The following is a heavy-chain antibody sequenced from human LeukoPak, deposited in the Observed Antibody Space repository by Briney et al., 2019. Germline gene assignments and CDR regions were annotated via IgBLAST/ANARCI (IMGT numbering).Heavy chain of an antibody. CDR1: GGSISSYY. D-gene: IGHD5-12*01. Sequence: PSETLSLTCTVSGGSISSYYWSWIRQPAGKGLEWIGRIYTSGNTNSNPSLKSRVTMSVDTSKNQFSLKLSSVTAADTAVYYCARVQVATIGVAFDIWGQGTMVTVSS. CDR2: IYTSGNT. J-gene: IGHJ3*02. CDR3: ARVQVATIGVAFDI. V-gene: IGHV4-4*07.